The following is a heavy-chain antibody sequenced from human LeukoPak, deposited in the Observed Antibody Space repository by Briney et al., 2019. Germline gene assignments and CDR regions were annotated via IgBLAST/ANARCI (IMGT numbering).Heavy chain of an antibody. CDR1: GYTFTGYY. CDR2: INPNSGGT. CDR3: ASARPREDYYYYGMDV. Sequence: ASVKVSCKASGYTFTGYYMHWVRQAPGQGLEWMGWINPNSGGTNYAQKFQGRVTMTRDTSISTAYMELSRLRSNDTAVYYCASARPREDYYYYGMDVWGQGTTVTVSS. J-gene: IGHJ6*02. D-gene: IGHD5-24*01. V-gene: IGHV1-2*02.